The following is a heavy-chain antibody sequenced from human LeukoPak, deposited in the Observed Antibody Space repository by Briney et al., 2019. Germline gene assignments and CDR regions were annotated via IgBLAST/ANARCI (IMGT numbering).Heavy chain of an antibody. CDR3: AREGSHYYDSSGYRGYWFDP. CDR1: GYTFTSYY. V-gene: IGHV1-46*01. Sequence: ASVKVSCKASGYTFTSYYMHWVRQAPGQGLEWMGIINPSGGSTSYAQKFQGRVTMTRDTSTSTVYMELSSLRSEDTAVYYCAREGSHYYDSSGYRGYWFDPXXQGTLVTVSS. CDR2: INPSGGST. J-gene: IGHJ5*02. D-gene: IGHD3-22*01.